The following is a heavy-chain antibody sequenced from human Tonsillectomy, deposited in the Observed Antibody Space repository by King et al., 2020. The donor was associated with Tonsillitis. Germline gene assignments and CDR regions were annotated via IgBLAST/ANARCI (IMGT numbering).Heavy chain of an antibody. V-gene: IGHV3-30*04. CDR2: TSYHGRNK. J-gene: IGHJ4*02. D-gene: IGHD2-21*02. Sequence: VQLVESGGGVVQPGGSLRLSCAASGFTFSSHAMHWVRQTPGRGLEWVAVTSYHGRNKYYADSVRGRFTISRDNSKSTLYLQMNSLRPDDTAVYYCARDPIRCSGDSDLWDFDYWGQGTLVTVSS. CDR1: GFTFSSHA. CDR3: ARDPIRCSGDSDLWDFDY.